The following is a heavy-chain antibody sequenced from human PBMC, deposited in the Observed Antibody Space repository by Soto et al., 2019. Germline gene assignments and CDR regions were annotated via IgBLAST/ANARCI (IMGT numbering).Heavy chain of an antibody. D-gene: IGHD6-13*01. CDR3: ARHPERIAEIGWFEP. J-gene: IGHJ5*02. V-gene: IGHV3-48*01. CDR2: ISSSSSTI. Sequence: EVQLVESGGGLVQPGGSLRLSCAGSGFTFSSYSMNWVRQAPGKGLEWVSYISSSSSTIYYADSVKGRFTISRDNAKNSLYLQMNSLRAEDTAVYYCARHPERIAEIGWFEPWGQGTLVTVSS. CDR1: GFTFSSYS.